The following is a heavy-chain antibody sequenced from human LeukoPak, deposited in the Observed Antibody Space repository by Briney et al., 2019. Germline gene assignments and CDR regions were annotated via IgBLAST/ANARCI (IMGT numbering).Heavy chain of an antibody. D-gene: IGHD4-23*01. CDR1: GGSFSGYY. CDR2: INHSGST. J-gene: IGHJ3*02. CDR3: ARVGSGGGNDAFDI. V-gene: IGHV4-34*01. Sequence: SETLSLTCAVYGGSFSGYYWSWIRQPPGKGLEWIGEINHSGSTNYYPSLKSRVTISVDTSKNQFSLKLSSVTAADTAVYYCARVGSGGGNDAFDIWGKGKMVTVSS.